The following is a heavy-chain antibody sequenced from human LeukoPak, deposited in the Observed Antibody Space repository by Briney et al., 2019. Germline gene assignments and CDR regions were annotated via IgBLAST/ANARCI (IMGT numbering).Heavy chain of an antibody. CDR1: GFTFSSDA. D-gene: IGHD2-15*01. CDR2: ISGSGGST. J-gene: IGHJ4*02. Sequence: PGGSLRLSCAASGFTFSSDAMSWVRQAPGKGLEWVSAISGSGGSTYYADSVKGRFTISRDNSKNTLYLQMNSLRAEDTAVYYCANLNPGGYCSGGSCYTSPHLDYWGQGTLVTVSS. V-gene: IGHV3-23*01. CDR3: ANLNPGGYCSGGSCYTSPHLDY.